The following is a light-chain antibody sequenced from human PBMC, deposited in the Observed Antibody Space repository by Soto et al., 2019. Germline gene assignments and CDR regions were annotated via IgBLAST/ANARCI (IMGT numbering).Light chain of an antibody. CDR3: TPVESPPYS. Sequence: EIVLTQSPGTLSLSPGERVTLSCRASQSVSSTYLAWYQQKPGQAPRLLIYAASRRATGIQDRFSGSGSGTDFNIAKSRLEPEDFGVFYCTPVESPPYSVGGGNKVEIK. J-gene: IGKJ4*01. V-gene: IGKV3-20*01. CDR2: AAS. CDR1: QSVSSTY.